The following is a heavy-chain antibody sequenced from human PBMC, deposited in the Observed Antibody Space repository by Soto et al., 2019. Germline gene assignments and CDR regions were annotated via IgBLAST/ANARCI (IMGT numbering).Heavy chain of an antibody. D-gene: IGHD6-19*01. V-gene: IGHV3-23*01. J-gene: IGHJ4*02. CDR3: AKGYSTGWSEGYFDY. CDR2: LSGSDNT. Sequence: HPGGSLRLSCAASGFTFSNYAMAWVRQAPGKGLEWVSSLSGSDNTHYADSVKGRFSISRDNSQDTVYLQINSLRAEDTAVYYCAKGYSTGWSEGYFDYWGQGAVVTV. CDR1: GFTFSNYA.